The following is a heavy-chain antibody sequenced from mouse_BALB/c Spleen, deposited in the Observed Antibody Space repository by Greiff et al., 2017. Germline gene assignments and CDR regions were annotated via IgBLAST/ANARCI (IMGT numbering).Heavy chain of an antibody. Sequence: VQLKESGAELVRPGALVKLSCKASGFNIKDYYMHWVKQRPEQGLEWIGWIDPENGNTIYDPKFQGKASITADTSSNTAYLQLSSLTSEDTAVYYCAREGTTAAWGFAYWGQGTLVTVSA. J-gene: IGHJ3*01. V-gene: IGHV14-1*02. CDR2: IDPENGNT. D-gene: IGHD1-2*01. CDR3: AREGTTAAWGFAY. CDR1: GFNIKDYY.